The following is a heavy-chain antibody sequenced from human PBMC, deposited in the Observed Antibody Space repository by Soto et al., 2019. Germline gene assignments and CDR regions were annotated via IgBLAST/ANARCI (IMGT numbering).Heavy chain of an antibody. CDR2: ISPSGTT. J-gene: IGHJ4*02. CDR1: GGSFSNNY. D-gene: IGHD3-10*01. Sequence: ETLSLTCAVYGGSFSNNYWTWFRQPPGKGLEWIGEISPSGTTKYIPSLKSRGTISVDTSRKQFFLKVTSVSAADTAVYYCATSLWFGTQPEIWGPGTLVTVSS. V-gene: IGHV4-34*01. CDR3: ATSLWFGTQPEI.